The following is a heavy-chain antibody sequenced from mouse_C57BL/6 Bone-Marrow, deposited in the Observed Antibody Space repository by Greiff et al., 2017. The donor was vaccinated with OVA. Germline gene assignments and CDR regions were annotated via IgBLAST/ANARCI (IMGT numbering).Heavy chain of an antibody. D-gene: IGHD4-1*01. V-gene: IGHV1-52*01. CDR3: ATCWGPYWYFDV. J-gene: IGHJ1*03. Sequence: VQLQQPGAELVRPGSSVKLSCKASGYTFTSYWMHWVKQRPIQGLEWIGNIDPSDSETHYNQKFKDKATLTVDKSSSTAYMQLSSLTSEDSAVYYCATCWGPYWYFDVWGTGTTVTVSS. CDR1: GYTFTSYW. CDR2: IDPSDSET.